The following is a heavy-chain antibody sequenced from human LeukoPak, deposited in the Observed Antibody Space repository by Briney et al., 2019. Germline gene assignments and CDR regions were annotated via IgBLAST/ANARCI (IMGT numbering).Heavy chain of an antibody. CDR2: IKQDGSEK. V-gene: IGHV3-7*03. D-gene: IGHD5-18*01. CDR3: ARDGGYSYGLNFDY. CDR1: GCTFSSYW. Sequence: GGSLRLSCAASGCTFSSYWMSWVRQAPGKGLEWVANIKQDGSEKYYVDSVKGRFTISRDNAKNSLYLQMNSLRAEDTAVYYCARDGGYSYGLNFDYWGQGTLVTVSS. J-gene: IGHJ4*02.